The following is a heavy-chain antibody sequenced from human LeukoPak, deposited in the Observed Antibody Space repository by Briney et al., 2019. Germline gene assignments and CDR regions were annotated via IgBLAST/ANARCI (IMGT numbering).Heavy chain of an antibody. CDR3: ANSGDYGDYSLDY. J-gene: IGHJ4*02. Sequence: PGRSLRLSCAASGFTFSSYGMHWVRQAPGKGLEWVAVISYDGSNKYYADSVKGRFTISRDNSKNTLYLQMNSLRAEDTAVYYCANSGDYGDYSLDYWGQGTLVTVSS. D-gene: IGHD4-17*01. V-gene: IGHV3-30*18. CDR2: ISYDGSNK. CDR1: GFTFSSYG.